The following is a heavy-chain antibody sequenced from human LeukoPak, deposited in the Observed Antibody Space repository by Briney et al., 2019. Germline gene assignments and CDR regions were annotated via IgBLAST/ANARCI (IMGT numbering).Heavy chain of an antibody. J-gene: IGHJ3*02. V-gene: IGHV4-34*01. CDR2: INHSGST. CDR3: AKGPYYDLPENI. D-gene: IGHD3-3*01. Sequence: SETLSLTCAVYGGSFSGYYWSWIRQPPGKGLEWIGEINHSGSTNYNPSLKSRVTISVDTSKNQFSLKLSSVTAADTAVYYCAKGPYYDLPENIWGQGTMVTVSS. CDR1: GGSFSGYY.